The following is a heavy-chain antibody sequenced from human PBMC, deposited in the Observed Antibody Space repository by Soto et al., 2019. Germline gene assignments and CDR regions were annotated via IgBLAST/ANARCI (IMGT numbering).Heavy chain of an antibody. Sequence: QVQLVESGGGVVQPGRSLRLSCAASGFTFSSYGMHWVRQAPGKGLEWVAVISYDGSNKYYAHSVKGRFTISRDNSKNTLYLQVNSLRAEDTAVYYCAKAPNTMVSLDIWGQGTMVTVSS. CDR1: GFTFSSYG. V-gene: IGHV3-30*18. D-gene: IGHD3-10*01. CDR3: AKAPNTMVSLDI. J-gene: IGHJ3*02. CDR2: ISYDGSNK.